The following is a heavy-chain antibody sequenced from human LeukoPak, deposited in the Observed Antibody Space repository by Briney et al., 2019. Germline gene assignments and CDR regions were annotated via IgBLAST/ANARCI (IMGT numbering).Heavy chain of an antibody. CDR3: ARVLVVVVAAAPVLDAFDI. CDR1: GGTFSSYA. Sequence: SVKVSCKASGGTFSSYAISWVRQAPGQGLEWMGGIIPIIGTAKYAQKFQGRVTVTADKSTSTAYMELSSLRSEDTAVYYCARVLVVVVAAAPVLDAFDIWGQGTMVTVSS. J-gene: IGHJ3*02. D-gene: IGHD2-15*01. V-gene: IGHV1-69*06. CDR2: IIPIIGTA.